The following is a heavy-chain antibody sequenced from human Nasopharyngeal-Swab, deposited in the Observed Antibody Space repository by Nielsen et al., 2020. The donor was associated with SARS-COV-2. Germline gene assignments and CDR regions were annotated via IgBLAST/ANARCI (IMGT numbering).Heavy chain of an antibody. Sequence: SETLSLTCTVSGGSISSSSYYWVWIRQPPGKGLEWIGSIYYSGSTYYNPSLKSRVTISVDTSKNQFSLKLSSVTAADTAVYYCARGTGSDYVWGSYRYEDYFDYWGQGTLVTVSS. V-gene: IGHV4-39*07. J-gene: IGHJ4*02. CDR2: IYYSGST. CDR1: GGSISSSSYY. D-gene: IGHD3-16*02. CDR3: ARGTGSDYVWGSYRYEDYFDY.